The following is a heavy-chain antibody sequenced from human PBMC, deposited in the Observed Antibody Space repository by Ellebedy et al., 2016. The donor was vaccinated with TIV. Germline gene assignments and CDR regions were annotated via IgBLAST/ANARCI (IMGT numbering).Heavy chain of an antibody. CDR1: GFTFSSYW. V-gene: IGHV3-74*01. Sequence: GESLKISCAASGFTFSSYWMHWVRQAPGKGLVWVSRIHSDGSSTSYADSVKGRFTISRDNSKTTLYLKMNSLRAEDTALYYCARDFSSSWYWGLHYWGQGTLVTVSS. CDR3: ARDFSSSWYWGLHY. D-gene: IGHD6-13*01. J-gene: IGHJ4*02. CDR2: IHSDGSST.